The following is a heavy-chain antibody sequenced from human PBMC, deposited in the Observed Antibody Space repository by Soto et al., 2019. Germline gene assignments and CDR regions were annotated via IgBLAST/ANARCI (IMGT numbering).Heavy chain of an antibody. Sequence: QVQLVQSGAEVKKPGASVKVSCKASGYTFTSYGVSWVRQAPGQGLEWMGWISAYNGDTNYAQKVQGRVTMTPDTSPSKAYMEPRSLRSDDTAVYYCARDQGAGQYGMDVWGQGTTVTVSS. CDR2: ISAYNGDT. CDR1: GYTFTSYG. D-gene: IGHD4-4*01. J-gene: IGHJ6*02. CDR3: ARDQGAGQYGMDV. V-gene: IGHV1-18*01.